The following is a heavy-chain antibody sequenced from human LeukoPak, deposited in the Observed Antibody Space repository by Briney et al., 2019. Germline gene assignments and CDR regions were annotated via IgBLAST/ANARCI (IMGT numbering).Heavy chain of an antibody. J-gene: IGHJ6*03. Sequence: GGSLRLSFAPSGFTFSTYGMRWVRQPPGKGLEWVAVIWYDGSNKYYADSVKGRFTISRDNSKNTLYLQMNSLRAEDTAVYYCAKDSAALTRGYMDVWGKGTTVTVSS. D-gene: IGHD6-25*01. V-gene: IGHV3-33*06. CDR3: AKDSAALTRGYMDV. CDR1: GFTFSTYG. CDR2: IWYDGSNK.